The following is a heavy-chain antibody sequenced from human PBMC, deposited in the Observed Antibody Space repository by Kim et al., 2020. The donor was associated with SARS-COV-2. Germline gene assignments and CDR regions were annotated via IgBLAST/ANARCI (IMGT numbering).Heavy chain of an antibody. CDR2: ITGSGDTT. J-gene: IGHJ3*02. V-gene: IGHV3-23*01. Sequence: GGSLRLSCAASGFTFSIYAMSWVRQAPGKGLEWVSGITGSGDTTYYADSVRGRFTISRDNSKDTLYLQMNSLRAEDTAVYYCAKDQTTVTPRVAFDIWGQGTMVAVSS. D-gene: IGHD4-17*01. CDR1: GFTFSIYA. CDR3: AKDQTTVTPRVAFDI.